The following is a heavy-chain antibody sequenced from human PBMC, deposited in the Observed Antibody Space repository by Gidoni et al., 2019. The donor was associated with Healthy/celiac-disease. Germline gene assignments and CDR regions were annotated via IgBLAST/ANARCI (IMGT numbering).Heavy chain of an antibody. V-gene: IGHV4-39*01. CDR3: AGRDDFWSGFDY. Sequence: QLQLQESGPGLVKPSETLSLTCTVSGGSISSSSYYWGWIRQPPGKGLEWIGSIYYSGSTYYNPSLKSRVTISVDTAKNQFSLKLSSVTAADTAVYYCAGRDDFWSGFDYWGQGTLVTVSS. CDR1: GGSISSSSYY. D-gene: IGHD3-3*01. CDR2: IYYSGST. J-gene: IGHJ4*02.